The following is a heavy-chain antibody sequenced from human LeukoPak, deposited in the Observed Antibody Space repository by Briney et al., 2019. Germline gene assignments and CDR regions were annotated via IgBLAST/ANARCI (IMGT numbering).Heavy chain of an antibody. CDR1: GFTFSSYS. V-gene: IGHV3-21*01. Sequence: GGSLRLSCAASGFTFSSYSMNRVRQAPGKGLEWVSSISSSSSYIYYADSVKGRFTISRDNAKNSLYLQMNSLRAEDTAVYYCARDSSGWYLKDYWGQGTLVTVSS. J-gene: IGHJ4*02. D-gene: IGHD6-19*01. CDR2: ISSSSSYI. CDR3: ARDSSGWYLKDY.